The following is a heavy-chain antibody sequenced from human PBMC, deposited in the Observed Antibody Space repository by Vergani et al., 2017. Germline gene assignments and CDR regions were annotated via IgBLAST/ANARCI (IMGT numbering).Heavy chain of an antibody. J-gene: IGHJ3*02. V-gene: IGHV4-39*01. CDR3: ARHLRQLARNDVFDI. Sequence: QLQLQESGPRLVKPSETLSLTCSLSGMSISNNNYYWGWIRQPPGKGLEWIGSIYDSRNNNYSPSLKSRVSISVDTSKNQFSLNLTSVTAADTAGYYGARHLRQLARNDVFDIWGHGTLVTVSS. D-gene: IGHD6-6*01. CDR2: IYDSRNN. CDR1: GMSISNNNYY.